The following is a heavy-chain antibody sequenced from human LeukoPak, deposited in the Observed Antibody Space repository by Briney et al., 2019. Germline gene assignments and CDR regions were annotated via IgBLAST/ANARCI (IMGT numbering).Heavy chain of an antibody. CDR1: GGSISSYY. CDR3: ARGGYYGSGNDFRFDP. Sequence: PSETLSLTCTVSGGSISSYYWSWIRQPPGKGLEWIGYIYYSGSTNYKPSLKSRVTISVDTSKNQFSLKLSCVTAADTAVYYCARGGYYGSGNDFRFDPWGQGTLVTVSS. CDR2: IYYSGST. J-gene: IGHJ5*02. D-gene: IGHD3-10*01. V-gene: IGHV4-59*01.